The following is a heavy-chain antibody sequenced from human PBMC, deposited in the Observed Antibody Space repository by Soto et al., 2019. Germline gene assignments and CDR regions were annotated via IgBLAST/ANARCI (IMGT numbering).Heavy chain of an antibody. D-gene: IGHD3-10*01. CDR2: IYYSGST. J-gene: IGHJ6*02. V-gene: IGHV4-61*01. CDR3: ARLLWFGELTYYYGMDV. CDR1: GGSVSSGSYY. Sequence: PSETLSLTCTVSGGSVSSGSYYWSWIRQPPGKGLEWIGYIYYSGSTNYNPSLKSRVTISVDTSKNQFSLKLSSVTAADTAVYYCARLLWFGELTYYYGMDVWGQGTTVTV.